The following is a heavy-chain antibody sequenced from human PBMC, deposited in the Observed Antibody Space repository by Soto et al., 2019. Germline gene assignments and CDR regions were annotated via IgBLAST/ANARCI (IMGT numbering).Heavy chain of an antibody. J-gene: IGHJ6*02. Sequence: QVHLVQSGAEVKQPGASVKVSCKASGYTFSVYHMHWVRQAPGQGLEWMGWVHPNSGGTNYAQSFEGRVTMTRDTSINTAYMELRRLTSDDTAVYYCAKELKRGMDVWGQGNTVTGSS. D-gene: IGHD2-8*01. CDR1: GYTFSVYH. CDR2: VHPNSGGT. V-gene: IGHV1-2*02. CDR3: AKELKRGMDV.